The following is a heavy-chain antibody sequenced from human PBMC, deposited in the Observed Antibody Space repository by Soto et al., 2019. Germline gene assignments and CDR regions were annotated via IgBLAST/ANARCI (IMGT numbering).Heavy chain of an antibody. CDR3: ARGVITIFGVVTYGMDV. Sequence: PXECLKISCKGSGYSFTSYWISWVRQIPGKGLEWMGRIDPSDSYTNYSPSFQGHVTISADKSISTAYLQWSSLKASDTAMYYCARGVITIFGVVTYGMDVWGQGTTVTVSS. CDR2: IDPSDSYT. D-gene: IGHD3-3*01. J-gene: IGHJ6*02. V-gene: IGHV5-10-1*01. CDR1: GYSFTSYW.